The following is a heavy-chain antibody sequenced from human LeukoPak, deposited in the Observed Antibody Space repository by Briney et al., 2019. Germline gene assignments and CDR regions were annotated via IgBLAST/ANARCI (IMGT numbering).Heavy chain of an antibody. D-gene: IGHD6-19*01. Sequence: ASVKVSCKASGYTFTSYDINWVRQATGQGLEWMGWMNLNSGNTGYAQKFQGRVTMTRNTSISTAYMELSSLRSEDTAVYYCARGHIAVAESLEDVWGQGTTVTVPS. CDR2: MNLNSGNT. CDR1: GYTFTSYD. J-gene: IGHJ6*02. CDR3: ARGHIAVAESLEDV. V-gene: IGHV1-8*01.